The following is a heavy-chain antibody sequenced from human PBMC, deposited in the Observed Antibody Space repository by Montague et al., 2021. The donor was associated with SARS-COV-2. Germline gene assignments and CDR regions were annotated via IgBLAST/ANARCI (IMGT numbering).Heavy chain of an antibody. CDR2: IYYSGGT. CDR3: ARARRGSGSGSYFDILVNWFDP. V-gene: IGHV4-31*03. Sequence: TLSLTCTVSGGSISSGGYYWSWIRQHPGKGLEWIGYIYYSGGTXYXXXXKXRVTISVDTSKNQFSLKLSSVTAADTAVYYCARARRGSGSGSYFDILVNWFDPWGQGTLVTVSS. D-gene: IGHD3-10*01. J-gene: IGHJ5*02. CDR1: GGSISSGGYY.